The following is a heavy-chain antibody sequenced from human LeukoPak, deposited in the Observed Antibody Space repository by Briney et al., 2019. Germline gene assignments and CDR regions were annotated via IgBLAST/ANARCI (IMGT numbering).Heavy chain of an antibody. V-gene: IGHV3-21*01. J-gene: IGHJ5*02. CDR1: GFTFSSYS. Sequence: PGGSLRLSCAASGFTFSSYSMNWVRQAPGKGLEWVSSISSSSSYIYYADSVKGRFTISRDNAKNSLYLQMHSLRAEDTAVYYCARDRDEGYSYGYDWSWGQGTLVTVSS. D-gene: IGHD5-18*01. CDR3: ARDRDEGYSYGYDWS. CDR2: ISSSSSYI.